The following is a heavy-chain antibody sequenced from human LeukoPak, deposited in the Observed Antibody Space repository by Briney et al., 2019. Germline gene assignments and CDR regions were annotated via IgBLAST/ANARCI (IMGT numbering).Heavy chain of an antibody. J-gene: IGHJ4*02. CDR3: AKEADYGEINY. D-gene: IGHD4-17*01. CDR1: GFTFSSYG. V-gene: IGHV3-23*01. CDR2: ISDSGGST. Sequence: PGGSLRLSCAASGFTFSSYGMSWVRQAPGKGLEWVSSISDSGGSTYYADSLKGRFTISRDNSKNTLYLQMNSLRAEDTAVYYCAKEADYGEINYWGQGTLVTVSS.